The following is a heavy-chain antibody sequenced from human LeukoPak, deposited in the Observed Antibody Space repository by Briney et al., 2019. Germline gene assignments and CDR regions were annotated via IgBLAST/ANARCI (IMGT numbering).Heavy chain of an antibody. CDR3: ARASSGYEDGFDY. Sequence: GGSLRLSCAVSGITFSSYGMHWVRQAPGKGLEWVAFIRYDGSNKYYADSVKGRFTISRDNSKNTLYLQMNSLRAEDTAVYYYARASSGYEDGFDYWGQGTLVTVSS. CDR2: IRYDGSNK. CDR1: GITFSSYG. J-gene: IGHJ4*02. D-gene: IGHD5-12*01. V-gene: IGHV3-30*02.